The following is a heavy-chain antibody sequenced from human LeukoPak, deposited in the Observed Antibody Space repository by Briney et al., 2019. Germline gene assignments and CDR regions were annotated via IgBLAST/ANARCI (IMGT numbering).Heavy chain of an antibody. Sequence: ASVKVSCKASGYTFSGHYIHWVRQAPGQGLEWMGWIYPNSGGTSYAQKFQGRVTISRDTSVQTAYKELRRLRSDDTAVYYCARVVGYGDYPFDYWGQGTLVTVSS. V-gene: IGHV1-2*02. D-gene: IGHD4-17*01. CDR2: IYPNSGGT. CDR1: GYTFSGHY. J-gene: IGHJ4*02. CDR3: ARVVGYGDYPFDY.